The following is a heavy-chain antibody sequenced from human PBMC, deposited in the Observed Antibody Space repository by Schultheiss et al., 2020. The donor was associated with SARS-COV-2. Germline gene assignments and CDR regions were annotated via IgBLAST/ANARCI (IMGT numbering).Heavy chain of an antibody. CDR3: ARRYTSGWFDY. D-gene: IGHD6-19*01. CDR2: IYYSGST. CDR1: GGSVSRYF. J-gene: IGHJ4*02. Sequence: SQTLSLTCTVSGGSVSRYFWSWIRQPPGKGLEWIGYIYYSGSTNYNPSLKSRVTISVDTSKNQFSLKLSSVTAADTAIYYCARRYTSGWFDYWGQGTLVTVSS. V-gene: IGHV4-59*08.